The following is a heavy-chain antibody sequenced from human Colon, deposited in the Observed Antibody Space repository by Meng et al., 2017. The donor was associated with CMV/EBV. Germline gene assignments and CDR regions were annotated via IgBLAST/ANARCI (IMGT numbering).Heavy chain of an antibody. Sequence: SETLSLTCTVSGGSISSYYWSWIRQSPGTGLEWIGHIYHNGITNYNPPLKSRATISVDTSKNQHSLKLSSVTAADTAVYYCARDTGLRRFDYWGQGTLVTVSS. D-gene: IGHD2-8*02. CDR3: ARDTGLRRFDY. CDR1: GGSISSYY. J-gene: IGHJ4*02. V-gene: IGHV4-59*01. CDR2: IYHNGIT.